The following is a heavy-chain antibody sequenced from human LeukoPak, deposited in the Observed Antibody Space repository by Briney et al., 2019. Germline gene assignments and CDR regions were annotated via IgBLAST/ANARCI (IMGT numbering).Heavy chain of an antibody. CDR2: MNPNSGNT. J-gene: IGHJ4*02. CDR1: GYTFTSYG. D-gene: IGHD6-19*01. V-gene: IGHV1-8*02. Sequence: ASVKVSCKASGYTFTSYGISWVRQATGQGLEWMGWMNPNSGNTGYAQKFQGRVTMTRNTSISTAYMELSSLRSEDTAVYYCARSKAVAGLLASGYWGQGTLVTVSS. CDR3: ARSKAVAGLLASGY.